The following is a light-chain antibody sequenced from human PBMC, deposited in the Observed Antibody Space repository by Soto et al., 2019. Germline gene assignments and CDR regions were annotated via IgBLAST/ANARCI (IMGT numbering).Light chain of an antibody. V-gene: IGKV1-39*01. Sequence: DIQMTQSPSSLSASVGDRVTITCRASQSISNYLNWYQQKPWKAPKLLMYAASSLQSGVPSRFGRSGSGTDFTLTISSLQPEDFATYYCQQSYSTPRTFGQGTKVETK. CDR3: QQSYSTPRT. CDR1: QSISNY. J-gene: IGKJ1*01. CDR2: AAS.